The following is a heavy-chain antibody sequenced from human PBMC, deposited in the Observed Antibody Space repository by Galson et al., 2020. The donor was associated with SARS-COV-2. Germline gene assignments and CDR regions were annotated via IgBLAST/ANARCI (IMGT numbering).Heavy chain of an antibody. Sequence: TAGSLRLSCEASGFTFRTSAMHWVSQSPDRGLEWQAVVSYDGENNNYANSVKGRCSISKDNSRNTRDLLMNSQRSDDTAVDHCVRDGHNRAIVDFWGQGTLVTVSS. D-gene: IGHD1-1*01. CDR3: VRDGHNRAIVDF. J-gene: IGHJ4*02. CDR2: VSYDGENN. CDR1: GFTFRTSA. V-gene: IGHV3-30*04.